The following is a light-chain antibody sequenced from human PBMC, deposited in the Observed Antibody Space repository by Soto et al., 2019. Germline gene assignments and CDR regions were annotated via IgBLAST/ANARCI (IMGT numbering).Light chain of an antibody. CDR1: QSVSNNY. J-gene: IGKJ4*01. CDR3: QQYSSSPPT. CDR2: STS. Sequence: EIVLTQSPGTLSLSPGERATLSCRASQSVSNNYLAWYQQKPGQAPRRLIYSTSNRATGIPDRFSGSGSGTDFTLTISRLEPEDFAVYHCQQYSSSPPTFGGGTRWIS. V-gene: IGKV3-20*01.